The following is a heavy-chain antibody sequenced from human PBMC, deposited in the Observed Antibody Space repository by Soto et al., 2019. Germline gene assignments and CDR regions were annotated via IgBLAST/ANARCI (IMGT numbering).Heavy chain of an antibody. J-gene: IGHJ3*02. CDR2: IIVGSGQT. CDR3: AAELYSGGSCCSFDI. CDR1: GFTFTRSA. Sequence: QMQVVQSGPEVKTPGTSVKVSCKTSGFTFTRSAVQWVRRARGQRLEWIGWIIVGSGQTKYAQNLLERITITRDMSTSTAYMELSSLRSEDTAVYYCAAELYSGGSCCSFDIWGQGTMVTVSS. V-gene: IGHV1-58*01. D-gene: IGHD2-15*01.